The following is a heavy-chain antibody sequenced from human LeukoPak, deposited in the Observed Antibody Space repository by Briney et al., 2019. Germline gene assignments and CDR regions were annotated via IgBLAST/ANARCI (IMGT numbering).Heavy chain of an antibody. V-gene: IGHV3-23*01. CDR3: AKENCSSTSCYYYFDY. D-gene: IGHD2-2*01. CDR2: ISGSGGST. J-gene: IGHJ4*02. CDR1: GFTLSSYA. Sequence: GGSLRLSCAASGFTLSSYAMSWVRQAPGKGLEWVSAISGSGGSTYYADSVKGRFTISRDNSKNTLYLQMNSLRAEDTAVYYCAKENCSSTSCYYYFDYWGQGILVTVSS.